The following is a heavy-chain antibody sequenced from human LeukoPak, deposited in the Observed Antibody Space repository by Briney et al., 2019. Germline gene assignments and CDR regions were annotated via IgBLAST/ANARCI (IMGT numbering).Heavy chain of an antibody. Sequence: GGSLRLSCAASGFTFSSYGMHWVRQAPGKGLEWVAFIRYDGSNKYYANSVKGRFTISRDNSKNTLYLQMNSLRAEDTAVYYCAKSSAKDDYGGNSGQFDYWGQGTLVTVSS. CDR1: GFTFSSYG. D-gene: IGHD4-23*01. CDR3: AKSSAKDDYGGNSGQFDY. CDR2: IRYDGSNK. J-gene: IGHJ4*02. V-gene: IGHV3-30*02.